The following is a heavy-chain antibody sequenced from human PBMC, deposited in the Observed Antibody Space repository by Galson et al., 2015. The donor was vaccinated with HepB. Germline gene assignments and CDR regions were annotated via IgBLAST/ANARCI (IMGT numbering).Heavy chain of an antibody. V-gene: IGHV3-23*01. Sequence: SLRLSCAASGFTFSSYAMSWVRQAPGKGLEWVSAISGSGGSTYYADSVKGRFTISRDNSKNTLYLQMNSLRAEDTAVYYCAKLIAAPYYFDYWSQGTLVTVSS. CDR3: AKLIAAPYYFDY. CDR2: ISGSGGST. CDR1: GFTFSSYA. J-gene: IGHJ4*02. D-gene: IGHD6-6*01.